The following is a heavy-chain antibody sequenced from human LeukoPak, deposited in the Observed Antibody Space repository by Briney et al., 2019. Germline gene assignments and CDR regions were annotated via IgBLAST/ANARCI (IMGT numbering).Heavy chain of an antibody. CDR3: ARSWSGADAFDI. D-gene: IGHD1-26*01. V-gene: IGHV3-7*01. J-gene: IGHJ3*02. Sequence: GGSLRLSCAASGFTFRSYWMSWVRQAPGKGLEWVANINQDGSEKYYVDSVKGRFTISRDNAKNSLYLQMNSLRAEDTAVYYCARSWSGADAFDIWGQGTMVTVSS. CDR2: INQDGSEK. CDR1: GFTFRSYW.